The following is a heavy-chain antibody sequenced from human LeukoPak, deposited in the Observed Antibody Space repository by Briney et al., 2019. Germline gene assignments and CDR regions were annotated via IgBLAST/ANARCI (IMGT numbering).Heavy chain of an antibody. J-gene: IGHJ5*02. CDR3: ARGAPTRYCSSTSCFTGNWFDP. CDR1: GGTFSSYA. CDR2: IIPIFGTA. Sequence: ASVKVSCKASGGTFSSYAISWVRQAPGQGLEWMGGIIPIFGTANYAQKFQGRVTITTDESTSTACMELSSLRSEDTAVYYCARGAPTRYCSSTSCFTGNWFDPWGQGTLVTVSS. V-gene: IGHV1-69*05. D-gene: IGHD2-2*01.